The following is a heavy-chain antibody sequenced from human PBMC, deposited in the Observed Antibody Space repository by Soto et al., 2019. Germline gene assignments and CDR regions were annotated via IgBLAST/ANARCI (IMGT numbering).Heavy chain of an antibody. CDR1: GYTFTSYY. Sequence: KVSCKASGYTFTSYYMHWVRQAPGQGLEWMGIINPSDGSTSYAQKFQGRVTMTRDTSTSTAYMELRSLRSDDTAVYYCARDSYYDSSGYCDYWGQGTLVTVSS. CDR2: INPSDGST. CDR3: ARDSYYDSSGYCDY. J-gene: IGHJ4*02. D-gene: IGHD3-22*01. V-gene: IGHV1-46*01.